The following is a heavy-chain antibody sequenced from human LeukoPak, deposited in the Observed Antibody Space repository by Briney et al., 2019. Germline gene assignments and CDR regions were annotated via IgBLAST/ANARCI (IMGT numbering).Heavy chain of an antibody. J-gene: IGHJ4*02. CDR3: TRPDQEADHYDSSGYYSN. CDR2: IRSKANSYAT. V-gene: IGHV3-73*01. D-gene: IGHD3-22*01. Sequence: GGSLRLSCAASGFTFSGSAMHWVRQASGEGLEWVGRIRSKANSYATAYAASVKGRFTISRDDSKNTAYLQMNSLKTEDTAVYYCTRPDQEADHYDSSGYYSNWGQGTLVTVSS. CDR1: GFTFSGSA.